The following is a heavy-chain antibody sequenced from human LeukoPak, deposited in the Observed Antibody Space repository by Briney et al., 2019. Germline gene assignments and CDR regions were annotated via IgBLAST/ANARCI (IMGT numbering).Heavy chain of an antibody. CDR2: IYHSGST. CDR3: ARVPGVAGDNWFDP. J-gene: IGHJ5*02. D-gene: IGHD6-19*01. Sequence: SQTLSLTCAVSGGSISSGGYSWSWIRQPPGKGLEWIGYIYHSGSTYYNPSLKSRVTISVDRSKNQFSLKLSSVTAADTAVYYCARVPGVAGDNWFDPWGQGTLVTVSS. V-gene: IGHV4-30-2*01. CDR1: GGSISSGGYS.